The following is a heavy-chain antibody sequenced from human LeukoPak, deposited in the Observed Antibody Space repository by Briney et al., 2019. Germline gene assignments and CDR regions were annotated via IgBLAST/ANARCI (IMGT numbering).Heavy chain of an antibody. D-gene: IGHD3-16*01. Sequence: SETLSPTSTATGDPLGAQYCTFIRHPAGEGMEWIGRIRTSVTAWYNASLTSRVAMSIDASNNPFTRRLTSVTGADTAGFYCARGDYYAGGGRNWFDPWSQGTLVTVSS. CDR1: GDPLGAQY. CDR2: IRTSVTA. V-gene: IGHV4-4*07. J-gene: IGHJ5*02. CDR3: ARGDYYAGGGRNWFDP.